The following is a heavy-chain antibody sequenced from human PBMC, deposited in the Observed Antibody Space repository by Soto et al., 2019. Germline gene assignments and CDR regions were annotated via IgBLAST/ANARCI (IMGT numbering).Heavy chain of an antibody. CDR3: AATWIQLWLSI. J-gene: IGHJ3*02. D-gene: IGHD5-18*01. V-gene: IGHV3-11*01. CDR2: ISSSGSTI. CDR1: GFTFSDYY. Sequence: SGGSLRLSCAASGFTFSDYYMSWIRQAPGKGLEWVSYISSSGSTIYYADSVKGRFTISRDNAKNSLYLQMNSLRAEDTAVYYCAATWIQLWLSIWGQGTMVTVSS.